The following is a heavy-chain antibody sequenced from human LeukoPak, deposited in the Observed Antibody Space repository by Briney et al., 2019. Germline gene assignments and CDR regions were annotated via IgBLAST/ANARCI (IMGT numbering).Heavy chain of an antibody. Sequence: GGSLRLSCAASGFTFSSYAMSWVRQAPGKGLEWVSAISGSGGSTYYADSVKGRFTISRDNSKNMLYLEVISLTADDTAVYYCAKDDAWLRFGEWSQGTLVTVSS. J-gene: IGHJ4*02. CDR2: ISGSGGST. CDR3: AKDDAWLRFGE. V-gene: IGHV3-23*01. D-gene: IGHD3-10*01. CDR1: GFTFSSYA.